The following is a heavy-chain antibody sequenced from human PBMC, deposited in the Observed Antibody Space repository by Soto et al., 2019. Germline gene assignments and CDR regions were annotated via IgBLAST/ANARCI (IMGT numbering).Heavy chain of an antibody. Sequence: ASVKVSCKVPGYTLTELSIHWVRQAPGKGLEWMGGFDPEDGETIYAQKFQGRVTMTEDTSTDTAYMELSSLRSEDTAVYYCATYATMSTFGGVIDNDAFDFWGQGTMVTVSS. D-gene: IGHD3-16*02. CDR2: FDPEDGET. J-gene: IGHJ3*01. CDR1: GYTLTELS. CDR3: ATYATMSTFGGVIDNDAFDF. V-gene: IGHV1-24*01.